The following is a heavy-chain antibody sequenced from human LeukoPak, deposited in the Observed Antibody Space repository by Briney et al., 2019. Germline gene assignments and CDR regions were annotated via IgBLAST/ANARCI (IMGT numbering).Heavy chain of an antibody. CDR3: AKSGYNRFDY. V-gene: IGHV3-23*01. CDR2: FSGSGGST. D-gene: IGHD5-24*01. J-gene: IGHJ4*02. CDR1: GFTFSNAW. Sequence: PGGSLRLSCAASGFTFSNAWMSWVRQAPGKGLEWVSSFSGSGGSTYYADSVKGRFTISRDNSKNTLYLQMISLRAEVTAVYYCAKSGYNRFDYWGQGTLVTVSS.